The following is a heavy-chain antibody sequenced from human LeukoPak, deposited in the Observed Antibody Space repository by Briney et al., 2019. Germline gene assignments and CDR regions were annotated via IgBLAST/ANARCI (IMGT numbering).Heavy chain of an antibody. Sequence: PSETLSLTCAVSGGSISSGGYSWSWIRQPPGKGLEWIGYIYYSGSTYYNPSLKSRVTISVDTSKNQFSLKLSSVTAADTAVYYCARGFGQKAAAGSPGDYYYYMDVWGKGTTVTVSS. J-gene: IGHJ6*03. D-gene: IGHD6-13*01. CDR2: IYYSGST. CDR1: GGSISSGGYS. CDR3: ARGFGQKAAAGSPGDYYYYMDV. V-gene: IGHV4-30-4*07.